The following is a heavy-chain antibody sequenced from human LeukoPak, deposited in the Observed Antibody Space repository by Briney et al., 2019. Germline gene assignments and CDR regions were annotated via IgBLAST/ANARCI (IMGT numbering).Heavy chain of an antibody. CDR2: IIPVFGTA. Sequence: VASVKVSCKASGGTFSSYAISWVRQAPGQGLEWMGGIIPVFGTANYAQKFQGRVTITADESTSTAYMELSSLRSEDTAVYYCARGASGRVRGVSYYHYMDVWGKGTTVTISS. V-gene: IGHV1-69*13. J-gene: IGHJ6*03. CDR3: ARGASGRVRGVSYYHYMDV. D-gene: IGHD3-10*01. CDR1: GGTFSSYA.